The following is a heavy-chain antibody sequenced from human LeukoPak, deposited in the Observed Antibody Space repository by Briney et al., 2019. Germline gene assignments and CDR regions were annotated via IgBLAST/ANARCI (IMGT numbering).Heavy chain of an antibody. Sequence: SETLSLTCTASGGSISSTSYYWGWVRQPPGRGLEWIGGIIYSGNTKYNPSLKSRVTISVDTSKNQVSLKLSSVTAADTAVYYCARHGRGVADPWGQGTLVTVSS. CDR2: IIYSGNT. D-gene: IGHD6-13*01. J-gene: IGHJ5*02. CDR3: ARHGRGVADP. CDR1: GGSISSTSYY. V-gene: IGHV4-39*01.